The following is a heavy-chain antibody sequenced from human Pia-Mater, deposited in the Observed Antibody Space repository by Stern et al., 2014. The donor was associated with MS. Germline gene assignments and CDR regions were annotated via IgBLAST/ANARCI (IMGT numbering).Heavy chain of an antibody. CDR2: ISSSSSTI. D-gene: IGHD3-22*01. J-gene: IGHJ5*02. V-gene: IGHV3-48*02. Sequence: EVQLVESGGGLVQPGGSLRLSCAASGFTFSSYSMNWVRQAPGKGLEWVSYISSSSSTIYYADSVKGRFTISRDNAKNSLYLQMNSLRDEDTAVYYCARDRRYYDSSGYPNWFDPWGQGTLVNVSS. CDR3: ARDRRYYDSSGYPNWFDP. CDR1: GFTFSSYS.